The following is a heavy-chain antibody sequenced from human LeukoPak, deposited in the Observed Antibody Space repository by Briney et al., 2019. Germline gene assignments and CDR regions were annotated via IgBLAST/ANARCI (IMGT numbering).Heavy chain of an antibody. CDR1: GGSISSGGYY. J-gene: IGHJ4*02. Sequence: SGTLSLTCAVSGGSISSGGYYWSWIRQHPGKGLEWIGYIYYSGSTYYNPSLKSRVTISVDTSKNQFSLKLSSVTAADTAVYYCARDPANGYFDYWGQGTLVTVSS. CDR2: IYYSGST. CDR3: ARDPANGYFDY. D-gene: IGHD1-1*01. V-gene: IGHV4-31*11.